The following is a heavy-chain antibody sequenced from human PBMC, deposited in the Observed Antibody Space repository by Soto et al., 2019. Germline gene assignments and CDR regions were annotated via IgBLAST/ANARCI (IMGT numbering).Heavy chain of an antibody. D-gene: IGHD5-18*01. Sequence: ASVKVSCKASGYTFTKYGISWVRQAPGQGLEWMGWISGYNGNTNYAQKFQGRVTITADESTSTAYMELSSLRSEDTAVYYCARDSSYSYGYHQLYFDYWGQGTLVTVSS. CDR3: ARDSSYSYGYHQLYFDY. CDR1: GYTFTKYG. CDR2: ISGYNGNT. V-gene: IGHV1-18*01. J-gene: IGHJ4*02.